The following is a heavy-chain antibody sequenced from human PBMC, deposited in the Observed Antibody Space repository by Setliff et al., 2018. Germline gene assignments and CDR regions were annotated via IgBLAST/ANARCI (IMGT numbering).Heavy chain of an antibody. J-gene: IGHJ3*02. D-gene: IGHD3-22*01. V-gene: IGHV1-18*01. CDR2: ISSYNGKT. CDR3: AGDLDYQYYYETSGRDAFDI. Sequence: ASVKVSCKASGYIFTSYGISWVRQAPGQGLEWMGWISSYNGKTNYAQKLQGRVTMTTDTSTSTAYMELRSLRSDDTSVYYCAGDLDYQYYYETSGRDAFDIWGRGTMVTVSS. CDR1: GYIFTSYG.